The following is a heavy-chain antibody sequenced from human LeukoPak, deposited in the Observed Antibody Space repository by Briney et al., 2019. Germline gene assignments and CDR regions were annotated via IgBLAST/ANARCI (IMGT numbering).Heavy chain of an antibody. D-gene: IGHD3-22*01. CDR3: TRDYYDTSGYSIDY. CDR2: IRSEVNNYAT. CDR1: GFTFSGSA. J-gene: IGHJ4*02. V-gene: IGHV3-73*01. Sequence: PGGSLRLSCAASGFTFSGSAMHWVRQASGKGLEWVGRIRSEVNNYATAYAASVKGRFTISRDASKNTAYLQMNSLNTEDTAVYYCTRDYYDTSGYSIDYWGQGTLVTVSS.